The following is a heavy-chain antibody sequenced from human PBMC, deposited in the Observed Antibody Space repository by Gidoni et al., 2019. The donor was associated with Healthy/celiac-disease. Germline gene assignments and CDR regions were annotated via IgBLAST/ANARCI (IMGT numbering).Heavy chain of an antibody. CDR2: INNSGSH. Sequence: QVQLQQWGAGLLKPSETLSLTCAVYGGSCSGYYWSWIRQPPGKGLGWIGEINNSGSHNYNPSLKSRVTISVDTSKNQFSLKLSSVTAADTAVYYCARGGRIYTGYMDVWGKGTTVTVSS. CDR1: GGSCSGYY. CDR3: ARGGRIYTGYMDV. J-gene: IGHJ6*03. D-gene: IGHD5-12*01. V-gene: IGHV4-34*01.